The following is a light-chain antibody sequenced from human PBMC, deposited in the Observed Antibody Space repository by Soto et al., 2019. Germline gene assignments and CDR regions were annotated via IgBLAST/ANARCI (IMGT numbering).Light chain of an antibody. J-gene: IGKJ2*01. CDR1: QSISSW. CDR2: KAS. CDR3: QQYNSYRMYT. Sequence: DIQMTQSPSILSASVGDRVTITCRASQSISSWLAWYQQKPGKAPKLLIYKASSLESGVPSRFSGSGSGTEFTLTISSLQPDDFATYYCQQYNSYRMYTFGQGTKLEIK. V-gene: IGKV1-5*03.